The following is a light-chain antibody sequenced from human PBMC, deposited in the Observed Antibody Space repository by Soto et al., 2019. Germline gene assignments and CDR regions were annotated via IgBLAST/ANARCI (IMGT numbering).Light chain of an antibody. J-gene: IGLJ1*01. CDR1: SSDVGGYDY. CDR3: SSYTTSSSYV. Sequence: QSALTQPACVSWSPGQSITISCTGTSSDVGGYDYVSLYQQHPGEVPKLIIFEVSSRPAWISNRFSASKSGNTASLTISGLQAEDEADYYCSSYTTSSSYVFGTGTKVTVL. V-gene: IGLV2-14*01. CDR2: EVS.